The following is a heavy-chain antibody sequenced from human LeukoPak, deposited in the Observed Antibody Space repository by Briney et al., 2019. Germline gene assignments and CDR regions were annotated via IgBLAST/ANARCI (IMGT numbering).Heavy chain of an antibody. Sequence: SETLYLTCTVSGGSISSYYWGWIRQPPGKGLEWIGYIYYSGCTNYNPYLKSRVTISVDTSKNQFSLKLSSVTAADTAVYYCARHGSPSYYYGSGSPIPFDPWGQGTLVTVSS. CDR1: GGSISSYY. D-gene: IGHD3-10*01. V-gene: IGHV4-59*08. CDR2: IYYSGCT. J-gene: IGHJ5*02. CDR3: ARHGSPSYYYGSGSPIPFDP.